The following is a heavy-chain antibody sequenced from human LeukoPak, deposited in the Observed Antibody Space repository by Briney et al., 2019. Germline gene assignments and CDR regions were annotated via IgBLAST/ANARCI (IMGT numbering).Heavy chain of an antibody. J-gene: IGHJ5*02. V-gene: IGHV4-59*12. Sequence: PSETLSLTCTVSGGSISSYYWSWIRQPPGKGLEWIGYIYYSGSTTYNPSLKSRVTMSVDTSKNQFSLKLSSVTAADTAVYYCARDQRSCSGSTCYTRFDPWGQGTLVTVSS. CDR1: GGSISSYY. CDR3: ARDQRSCSGSTCYTRFDP. D-gene: IGHD2-15*01. CDR2: IYYSGST.